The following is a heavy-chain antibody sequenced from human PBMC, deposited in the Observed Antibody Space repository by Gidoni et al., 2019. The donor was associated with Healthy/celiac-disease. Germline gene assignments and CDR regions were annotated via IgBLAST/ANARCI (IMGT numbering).Heavy chain of an antibody. CDR2: IYPNSGGT. CDR1: GYPFTGHY. V-gene: IGHV1-2*04. CDR3: AREWRDCSSTSCQFDY. D-gene: IGHD2-2*01. J-gene: IGHJ4*02. Sequence: QVQLVQSGAEVKKPVASVKVSCKASGYPFTGHYMHWVRQAPGQGLEWMGWIYPNSGGTNYAQEVQGWVTRTRDTSSSTAYMELSRLRSDDTAVYYCAREWRDCSSTSCQFDYWGQGTLVTVSS.